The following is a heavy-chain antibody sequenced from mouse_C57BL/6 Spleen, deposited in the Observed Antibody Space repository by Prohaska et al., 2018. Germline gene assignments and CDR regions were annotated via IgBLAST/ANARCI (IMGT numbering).Heavy chain of an antibody. Sequence: AQIRLKSDNYATHYAESVKGRFTISRDDSKSSVYLQMNNLRAEDTGIYYCTGTWYANWGQGTMVTVSA. CDR2: IRLKSDNYAT. V-gene: IGHV6-3*01. J-gene: IGHJ3*01. CDR3: TGTWYAN.